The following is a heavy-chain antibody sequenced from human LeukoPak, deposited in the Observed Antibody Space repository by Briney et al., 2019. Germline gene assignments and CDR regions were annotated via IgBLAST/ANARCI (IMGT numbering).Heavy chain of an antibody. J-gene: IGHJ4*02. CDR1: GGSFNGYY. V-gene: IGHV4-34*01. CDR3: ARGRRSLDIVVVVAATRYFDF. Sequence: SETLSLTCAVCGGSFNGYYWSWIRQPPGKGLEWIGEINHSGSTNYNPSLKSRVTISVDTSKNQFSLKLRSVTAADTAVYYCARGRRSLDIVVVVAATRYFDFWGQGTLVTVSS. D-gene: IGHD2-15*01. CDR2: INHSGST.